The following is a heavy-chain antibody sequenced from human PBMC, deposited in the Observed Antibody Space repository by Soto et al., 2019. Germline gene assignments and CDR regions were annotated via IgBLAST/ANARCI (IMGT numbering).Heavy chain of an antibody. J-gene: IGHJ4*02. Sequence: QVQLVESGGGVVQPGRSLRLSCAASGFTFSSYAMHWVRQAPGKGLEWVAVISYDGSNKYYADSVKGRFTISRDNSKNTLYLQMNSLRAEDTAVYYCARAKYSSSSGPYFEYWGQGTLVTVSS. CDR2: ISYDGSNK. V-gene: IGHV3-30-3*01. CDR3: ARAKYSSSSGPYFEY. CDR1: GFTFSSYA. D-gene: IGHD6-6*01.